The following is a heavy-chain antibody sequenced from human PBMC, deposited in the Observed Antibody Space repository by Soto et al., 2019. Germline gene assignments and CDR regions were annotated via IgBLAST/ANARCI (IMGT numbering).Heavy chain of an antibody. V-gene: IGHV1-69*13. CDR3: ARLHCHGAYGMDV. CDR2: IIPIFGTT. Sequence: GASVKVSCKASGGSFTYTLSWVRQAPGQGLEWMGGIIPIFGTTNYAQKFQGRVTITADESTKTAYMELSTLRSEDTAVYYCARLHCHGAYGMDVWGQGTTVTVSS. J-gene: IGHJ6*02. D-gene: IGHD2-21*02. CDR1: GGSFTYT.